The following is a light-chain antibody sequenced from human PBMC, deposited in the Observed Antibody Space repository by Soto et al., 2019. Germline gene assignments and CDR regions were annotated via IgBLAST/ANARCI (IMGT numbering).Light chain of an antibody. CDR3: QQLNSYPLT. J-gene: IGKJ4*01. Sequence: DIQITQSPSTLSASVVDRVTITCRASQTISSWLAWYQQKPGKAPKLLIYKASTLKSGVPSRFSGSGSGTEFTLTISSLQPEDFATYYCQQLNSYPLTFGGGTKVDIK. CDR2: KAS. CDR1: QTISSW. V-gene: IGKV1-5*03.